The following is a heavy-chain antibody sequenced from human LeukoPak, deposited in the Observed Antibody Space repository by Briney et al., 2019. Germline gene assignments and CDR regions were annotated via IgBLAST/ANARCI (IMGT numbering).Heavy chain of an antibody. D-gene: IGHD5-12*01. Sequence: PGGSLRLSCAASGFTFSSYGMHWVRQAPGKGLEWVSAISGSGGSTYYADSVKGRFTISRDNSKNTLYLQMNSLRAEDTAVYYCAKDPIPADSGYDSLFDSWGQGTLVTVSS. CDR1: GFTFSSYG. CDR2: ISGSGGST. V-gene: IGHV3-23*01. CDR3: AKDPIPADSGYDSLFDS. J-gene: IGHJ5*01.